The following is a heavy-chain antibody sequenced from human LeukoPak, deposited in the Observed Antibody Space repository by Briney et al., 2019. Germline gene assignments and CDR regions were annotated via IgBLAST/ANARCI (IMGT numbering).Heavy chain of an antibody. J-gene: IGHJ6*03. CDR2: IIPIFGTA. CDR1: GYTFTSYG. V-gene: IGHV1-69*05. CDR3: ARALPNSGYESPYYYYYYMDV. D-gene: IGHD5-12*01. Sequence: GASVKVSCKASGYTFTSYGISWVRQAPGQGLEWMGGIIPIFGTANYAQKFQGRVTITTDESTSTAYMELSSLRSEDTAVYYCARALPNSGYESPYYYYYYMDVWGKGTTVTVSS.